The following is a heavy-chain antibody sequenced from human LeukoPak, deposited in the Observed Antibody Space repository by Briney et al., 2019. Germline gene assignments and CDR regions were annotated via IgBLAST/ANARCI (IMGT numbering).Heavy chain of an antibody. D-gene: IGHD3-10*01. Sequence: GGSLRLSCAASGFTLSSYGMHWVRQAPGKGLEWVAVISYDGSNKYYADSVKGRFTISRDNSKNTLYLQMNSLRAEDTAVYYCAKDGTYYGSGSDYYYYGMDVWGQGTTVTVSS. V-gene: IGHV3-30*18. J-gene: IGHJ6*02. CDR1: GFTLSSYG. CDR3: AKDGTYYGSGSDYYYYGMDV. CDR2: ISYDGSNK.